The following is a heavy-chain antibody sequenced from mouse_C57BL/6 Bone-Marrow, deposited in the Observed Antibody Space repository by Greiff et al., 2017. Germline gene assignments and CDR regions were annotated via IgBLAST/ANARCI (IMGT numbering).Heavy chain of an antibody. D-gene: IGHD1-1*01. CDR3: ARWCVYLFYFGF. Sequence: QVQLQQPGTELVKPGASVKLSCKASGYTFTSYWMHWVKQRPGQGLEWIGNINPSNGGTNYNEKFKRKATLSVDKSSSTDYMPLSLLTSEDSAVYYCARWCVYLFYFGFWDKGTTLTVSS. V-gene: IGHV1-53*01. CDR1: GYTFTSYW. CDR2: INPSNGGT. J-gene: IGHJ2*01.